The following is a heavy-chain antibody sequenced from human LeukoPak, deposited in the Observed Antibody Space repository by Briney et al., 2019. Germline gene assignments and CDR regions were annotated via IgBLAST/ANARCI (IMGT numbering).Heavy chain of an antibody. CDR3: ARRINSSGGLDY. D-gene: IGHD6-25*01. CDR2: IYYSGST. J-gene: IGHJ4*02. Sequence: SETLSLTCTVSGVSISSYYWSWIRQPPGKGLEWIGYIYYSGSTNYNPSLKSRVTISVDTSKNQLSLKLRSVPAAHTAVYYCARRINSSGGLDYWGQGTLVTVSS. V-gene: IGHV4-59*01. CDR1: GVSISSYY.